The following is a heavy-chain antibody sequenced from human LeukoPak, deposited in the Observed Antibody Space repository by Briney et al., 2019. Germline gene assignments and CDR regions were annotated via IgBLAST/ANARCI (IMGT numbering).Heavy chain of an antibody. CDR3: AKDLEEWELLRTLHDAFDI. Sequence: GGSLRLSCAASGFTFSSYGMHWVRQAPGKGLEWVADISYDGSNKYYADSVKGRFTISRDNSKNTLYLQMNSLRAEDTAVYYCAKDLEEWELLRTLHDAFDIWGQGTMVTVSS. D-gene: IGHD1-26*01. CDR2: ISYDGSNK. J-gene: IGHJ3*02. V-gene: IGHV3-30*18. CDR1: GFTFSSYG.